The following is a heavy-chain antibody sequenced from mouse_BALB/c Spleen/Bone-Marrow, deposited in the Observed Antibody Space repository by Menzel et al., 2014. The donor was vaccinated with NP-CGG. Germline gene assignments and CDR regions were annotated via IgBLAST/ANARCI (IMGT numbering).Heavy chain of an antibody. V-gene: IGHV3-2*02. Sequence: VQLQQSGPGLVKPSQSLSLTCTVTGYSITSDYAWNWIQQFPGNKLEWMGYISYSGSTSYNPSLKSRISITRDTSKNQFFLQLNSVTTEDTATYYCGRQFAFWGQGTLVTVSA. CDR3: GRQFAF. CDR2: ISYSGST. CDR1: GYSITSDYA. J-gene: IGHJ3*01.